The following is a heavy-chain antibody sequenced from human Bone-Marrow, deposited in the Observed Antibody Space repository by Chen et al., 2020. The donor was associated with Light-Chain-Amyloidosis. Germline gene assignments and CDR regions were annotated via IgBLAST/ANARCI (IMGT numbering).Heavy chain of an antibody. CDR1: GFTFSNYK. Sequence: EVQLLESGGGLVKPGGSLRLSCAASGFTFSNYKMHWIRQAPGRGLEWVSSSSTSTTYIGFADSVKGRFTISRDNTNNSLYLQMNSLRAEDTAVYYCARSNRPYYDFWSGYKRNGFDPWGQGTLVTVSS. J-gene: IGHJ5*02. V-gene: IGHV3-21*01. CDR3: ARSNRPYYDFWSGYKRNGFDP. CDR2: SSTSTTYI. D-gene: IGHD3-3*01.